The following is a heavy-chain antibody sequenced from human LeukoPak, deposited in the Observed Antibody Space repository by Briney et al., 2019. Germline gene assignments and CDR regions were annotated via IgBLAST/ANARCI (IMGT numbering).Heavy chain of an antibody. Sequence: GGSLRLSCAASGFTFSDHYMDWVRQAPGKGLEWVGRTRNKANSYTTEYAASVKGRSTISRDDSKNSLYLQMNSLKAEDTAVYYCARAGRSGSYAAYWGQGTLVTVSS. CDR1: GFTFSDHY. V-gene: IGHV3-72*01. D-gene: IGHD1-26*01. CDR3: ARAGRSGSYAAY. J-gene: IGHJ4*02. CDR2: TRNKANSYTT.